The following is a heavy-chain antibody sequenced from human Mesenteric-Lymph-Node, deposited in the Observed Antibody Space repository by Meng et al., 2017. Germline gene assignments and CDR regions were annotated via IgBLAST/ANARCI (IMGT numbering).Heavy chain of an antibody. D-gene: IGHD2-8*01. CDR1: GYNFASHG. V-gene: IGHV1-18*01. CDR2: ISSYSGQT. CDR3: ARDRVSYNGAYPPGDY. Sequence: QGQLGQSGAEVKKPGASVKVSCKASGYNFASHGISWVRQAPGQGLEWMGWISSYSGQTNYAQKFQGRVTMTRDTSTGTTYMELRSLRSDDAAVYYCARDRVSYNGAYPPGDYWGQGTLVTVSS. J-gene: IGHJ4*02.